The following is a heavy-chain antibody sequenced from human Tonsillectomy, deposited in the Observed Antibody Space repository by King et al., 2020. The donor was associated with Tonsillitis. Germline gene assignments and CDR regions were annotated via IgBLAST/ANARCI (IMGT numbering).Heavy chain of an antibody. CDR3: ARGDSVNYYYGMDV. V-gene: IGHV4-31*03. Sequence: VQLQESGPGLVKPLQTLSLTCTVSGGSISSGSYFWSWIRQHPGKGLEWIGYIYDSGPTYYNPSLKSRVTISTNTPKNQFSLKLSSVTAADTAVYYCARGDSVNYYYGMDVWGQGTTVTVSS. CDR1: GGSISSGSYF. CDR2: IYDSGPT. D-gene: IGHD5/OR15-5a*01. J-gene: IGHJ6*02.